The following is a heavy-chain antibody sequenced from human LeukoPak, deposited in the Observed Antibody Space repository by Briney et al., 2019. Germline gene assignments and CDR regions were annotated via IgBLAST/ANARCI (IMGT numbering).Heavy chain of an antibody. V-gene: IGHV1-18*01. D-gene: IGHD4-17*01. J-gene: IGHJ3*02. CDR2: ISDYNGNT. CDR3: ASPTETTVDAFDI. Sequence: ASVKVSCKASGYTFTSYGISWVRQAPGQGLEWMGWISDYNGNTNYAQKLQGRITMTTDTSTSTAYMGLRSLRSDDTAVYYCASPTETTVDAFDIWGQGTMVTVSS. CDR1: GYTFTSYG.